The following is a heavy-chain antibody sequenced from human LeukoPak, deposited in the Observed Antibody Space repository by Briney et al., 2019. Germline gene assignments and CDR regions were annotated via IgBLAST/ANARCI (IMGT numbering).Heavy chain of an antibody. D-gene: IGHD3-3*01. J-gene: IGHJ6*03. CDR2: ISGSGGST. CDR1: GFTFSSYA. V-gene: IGHV3-23*01. CDR3: ANHHYDFWSGYYTGYYYYMDV. Sequence: GGSLRLSCAASGFTFSSYAMSWVRQAPGKGLEWVSAISGSGGSTYYAYSVKGRVTISRDNSKNTLYLQMNSLRAEDTAVYYCANHHYDFWSGYYTGYYYYMDVWGKGTTVTVSS.